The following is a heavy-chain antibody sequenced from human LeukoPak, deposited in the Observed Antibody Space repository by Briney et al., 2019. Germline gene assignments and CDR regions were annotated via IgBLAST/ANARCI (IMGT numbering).Heavy chain of an antibody. CDR3: AREHYGDGYNFPPVLADY. CDR1: GYTFTGYY. V-gene: IGHV1-2*06. D-gene: IGHD5-24*01. Sequence: ASVKVSCKASGYTFTGYYMHWVRQAPGQGLEWMGRINPNSGGTNYAQKFQGRVTMTRDTSISTAYMELSRLRSDDTAVYYCAREHYGDGYNFPPVLADYWGQGTLVTVSS. J-gene: IGHJ4*02. CDR2: INPNSGGT.